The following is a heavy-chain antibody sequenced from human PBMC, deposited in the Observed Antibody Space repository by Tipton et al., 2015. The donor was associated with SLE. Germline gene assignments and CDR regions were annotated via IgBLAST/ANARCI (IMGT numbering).Heavy chain of an antibody. CDR2: IDPSDSYT. D-gene: IGHD6-13*01. J-gene: IGHJ5*02. CDR1: GDTFTNYW. CDR3: ARSPAADTGWFDP. V-gene: IGHV5-10-1*01. Sequence: QLVQSGAEVKKPGESLRISCKGSGDTFTNYWITWMRQMPGKGLEWMGRIDPSDSYTNYSPSFQGHVTISADKSISTAYLQWSSLKASDTAMYYCARSPAADTGWFDPWGQGTLVTVSS.